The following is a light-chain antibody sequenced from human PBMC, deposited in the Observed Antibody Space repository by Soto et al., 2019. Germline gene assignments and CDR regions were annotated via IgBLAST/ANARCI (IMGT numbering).Light chain of an antibody. J-gene: IGKJ5*01. CDR3: QQRSNWPPA. V-gene: IGKV3-11*01. Sequence: EILLTQSPATLSLSPGERATLSCRARQSVSSYLAWYQQKPGQAPRLLIYDASNRATGIPARFSGSGSGTDFTLTISSLAPEDFELYYCQQRSNWPPAFGGGTRLEIK. CDR2: DAS. CDR1: QSVSSY.